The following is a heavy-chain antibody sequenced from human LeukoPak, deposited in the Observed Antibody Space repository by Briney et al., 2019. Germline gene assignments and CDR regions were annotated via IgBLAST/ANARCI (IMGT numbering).Heavy chain of an antibody. Sequence: GASVKVSCKASGYTFTGYYMHWVRQAPGQGLEWMGWINPNSGGTNYAQKFQGRVTMTRDTSISTAYMELSRLRSDDTAVYYCARDQDGLSGYDFGPDLDYWGQGTLVTVSS. CDR2: INPNSGGT. V-gene: IGHV1-2*02. CDR3: ARDQDGLSGYDFGPDLDY. CDR1: GYTFTGYY. J-gene: IGHJ4*02. D-gene: IGHD5-12*01.